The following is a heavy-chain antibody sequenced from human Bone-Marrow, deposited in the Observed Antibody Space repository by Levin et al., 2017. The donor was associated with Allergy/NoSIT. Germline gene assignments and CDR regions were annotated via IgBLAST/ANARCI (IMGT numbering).Heavy chain of an antibody. J-gene: IGHJ4*02. Sequence: GGSLRLSCVGSGFTFGTYWMYWIRQVPGKGLVWVSRINSDGSAMIYADSVKGRFSVSRDDAKKTLYLQMDNLRVEDTGVYYCARGEKNTIRTFDYWGQGTLVTVSS. CDR2: INSDGSAM. CDR3: ARGEKNTIRTFDY. CDR1: GFTFGTYW. V-gene: IGHV3-74*01. D-gene: IGHD2/OR15-2a*01.